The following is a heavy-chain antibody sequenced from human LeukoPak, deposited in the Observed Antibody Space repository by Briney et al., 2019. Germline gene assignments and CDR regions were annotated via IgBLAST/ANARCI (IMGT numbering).Heavy chain of an antibody. CDR1: GFTVTSTH. D-gene: IGHD1-7*01. Sequence: GGSLRLSCTVSGFTVTSTHMDWVRQAPGKGPEWVALIYDDGGTVYADSVKGRFTISRDNSKNMVYLQMNSLRPEDSAVYYCARPSELTPRDAFDLWGQGALVTVSS. V-gene: IGHV3-66*02. CDR2: IYDDGGT. J-gene: IGHJ4*02. CDR3: ARPSELTPRDAFDL.